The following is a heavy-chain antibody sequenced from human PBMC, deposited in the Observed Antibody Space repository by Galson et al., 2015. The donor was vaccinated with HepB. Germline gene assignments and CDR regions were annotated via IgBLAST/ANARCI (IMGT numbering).Heavy chain of an antibody. CDR2: IHPGDSDA. V-gene: IGHV5-51*01. J-gene: IGHJ4*02. D-gene: IGHD5-18*01. CDR1: GYRFTSYW. Sequence: QSGAEVTKPGESLKISCQTSGYRFTSYWIGWVRQMPGKGLEWMGIIHPGDSDARYSPSFQGQVTISADNSITTASLQWSSLKASDTAMYYCARLANIAMGPFDYWGLGTLVTVSS. CDR3: ARLANIAMGPFDY.